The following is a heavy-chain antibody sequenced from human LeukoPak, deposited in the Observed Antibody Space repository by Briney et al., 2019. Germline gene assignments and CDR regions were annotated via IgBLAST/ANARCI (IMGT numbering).Heavy chain of an antibody. V-gene: IGHV1-69*04. CDR2: IIPILGIA. CDR3: AREVSTAMVDY. J-gene: IGHJ4*02. D-gene: IGHD5-18*01. CDR1: GGTFSSYA. Sequence: SVKVSCKASGGTFSSYAISWVRQAPGQGLEWMGRIIPILGIANYAQKFQGRVTITADKSTSTAYMELSSLRSEDTAVYYCAREVSTAMVDYWGQGTLVTVSS.